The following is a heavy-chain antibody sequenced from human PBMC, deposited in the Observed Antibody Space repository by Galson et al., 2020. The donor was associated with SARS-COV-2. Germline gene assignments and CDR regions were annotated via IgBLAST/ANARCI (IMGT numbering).Heavy chain of an antibody. Sequence: SETLSLTCSVSGGSISRNNYYWSWIRQPPGTGLEWIGYIYYSGSTYYNPSLQSRVTMSIDTSENQFSLKLRSMTAADTAVYYCAPYLGGNSGFFDPWGQGTLVTVSS. J-gene: IGHJ5*02. CDR2: IYYSGST. V-gene: IGHV4-30-4*01. CDR1: GGSISRNNYY. D-gene: IGHD2-21*02. CDR3: APYLGGNSGFFDP.